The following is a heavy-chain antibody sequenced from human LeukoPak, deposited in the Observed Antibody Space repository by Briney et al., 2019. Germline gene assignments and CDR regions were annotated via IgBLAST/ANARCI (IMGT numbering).Heavy chain of an antibody. V-gene: IGHV3-53*01. CDR3: ARRAGDYSHPYDY. J-gene: IGHJ4*02. CDR2: IYSGGNT. CDR1: GLTVSSNC. D-gene: IGHD3-22*01. Sequence: GGSLRLSCAASGLTVSSNCMSWVRQAPGKGLEWVSFIYSGGNTYCADSVKGRFTISRDNSKNTVHLQMNSLRAEDTAMYYCARRAGDYSHPYDYWGQGTLVTVSS.